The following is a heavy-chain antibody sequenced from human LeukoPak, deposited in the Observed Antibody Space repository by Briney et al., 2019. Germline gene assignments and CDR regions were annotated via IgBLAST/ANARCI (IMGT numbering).Heavy chain of an antibody. CDR2: ISSSSSYI. CDR3: AREEGEGFDY. D-gene: IGHD3-16*01. V-gene: IGHV3-21*01. CDR1: GFTFSSYS. J-gene: IGHJ4*02. Sequence: GGSLRLSCAASGFTFSSYSMNWVRQAPGKGLEWVTSISSSSSYIYYADSVKGRFTISRDNAKNSLYLQMNSLRAEDTAVYYCAREEGEGFDYWGQGTLVTVSS.